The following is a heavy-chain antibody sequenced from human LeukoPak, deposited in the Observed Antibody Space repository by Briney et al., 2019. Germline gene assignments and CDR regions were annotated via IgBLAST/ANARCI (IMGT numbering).Heavy chain of an antibody. CDR1: GFTFSSYG. V-gene: IGHV3-23*01. Sequence: GGSLRLSCATSGFTFSSYGVSWVRQAPGKGLEWVSAISGSGGSTYYADSVKGRFTISRDNSKNTLYLQMNSLRAEDTAVYYCAKGARNGVSMVRGVIGGWGQGTLVTVSS. D-gene: IGHD3-10*01. CDR2: ISGSGGST. J-gene: IGHJ4*02. CDR3: AKGARNGVSMVRGVIGG.